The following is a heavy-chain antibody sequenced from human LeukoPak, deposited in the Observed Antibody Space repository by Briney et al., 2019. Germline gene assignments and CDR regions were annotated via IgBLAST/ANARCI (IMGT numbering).Heavy chain of an antibody. CDR2: IIPIFGTA. Sequence: ASVKVSCKASGGTFNSYAISWVRQAPGQGLEWMGGIIPIFGTANYAQKFQGRVTITTDESTSTAYMELSSLRSEDTAVYYCARGLSSSWYDEYFQHWGQGTLVTVSS. CDR3: ARGLSSSWYDEYFQH. J-gene: IGHJ1*01. D-gene: IGHD6-13*01. CDR1: GGTFNSYA. V-gene: IGHV1-69*05.